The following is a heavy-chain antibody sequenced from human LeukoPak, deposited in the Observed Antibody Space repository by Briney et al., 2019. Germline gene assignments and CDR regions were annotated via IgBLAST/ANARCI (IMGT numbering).Heavy chain of an antibody. J-gene: IGHJ5*02. D-gene: IGHD5-24*01. CDR1: GFTFSTYA. CDR3: AKDLHYNDGRWEFDP. V-gene: IGHV3-23*01. CDR2: MVGSGDT. Sequence: GSLRLSCAASGFTFSTYAMTWVRQAPGKGLEWVSGMVGSGDTYYTDSVKGRFTISRDSSKNTVYLQMNSLRVEDTAIYYCAKDLHYNDGRWEFDPWGQGTLVTVSS.